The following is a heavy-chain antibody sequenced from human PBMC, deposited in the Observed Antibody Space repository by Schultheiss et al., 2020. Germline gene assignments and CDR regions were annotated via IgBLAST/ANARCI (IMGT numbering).Heavy chain of an antibody. Sequence: ASVTVSCKASGGTFSSYAISWVRQAPGQGLEWMGWISAYNGNTNFAQKFQGRVTMTRNTSISTAYMELSSLRSEDTAVYYCARGRGITIFGVVIYYYGMDVWGQGTTVTVSS. CDR2: ISAYNGNT. CDR1: GGTFSSYA. J-gene: IGHJ6*02. V-gene: IGHV1-8*02. CDR3: ARGRGITIFGVVIYYYGMDV. D-gene: IGHD3-3*01.